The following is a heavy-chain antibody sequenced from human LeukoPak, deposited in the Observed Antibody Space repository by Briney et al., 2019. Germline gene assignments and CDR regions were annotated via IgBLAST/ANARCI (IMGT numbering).Heavy chain of an antibody. J-gene: IGHJ4*02. CDR3: ARGYDSSGYYYTKSYYFDY. CDR1: GGSFSGYY. Sequence: SETLSLTCAVYGGSFSGYYWSWIRQPPGKGLEWIGEINHSGSTNYNPSLKSRVTISVDTSKNQFSLKLSSVTAADTAVYYCARGYDSSGYYYTKSYYFDYWGQGTLVTVSS. V-gene: IGHV4-34*01. D-gene: IGHD3-22*01. CDR2: INHSGST.